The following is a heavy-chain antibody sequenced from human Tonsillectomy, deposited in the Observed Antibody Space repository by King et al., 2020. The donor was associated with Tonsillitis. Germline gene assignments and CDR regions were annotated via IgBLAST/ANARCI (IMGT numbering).Heavy chain of an antibody. J-gene: IGHJ3*02. CDR2: IWYDGNNK. V-gene: IGHV3-33*08. CDR3: AGDQGGLGHDAFDN. D-gene: IGHD3/OR15-3a*01. Sequence: VQLVESGGGVVQPGRSLRLSCAASGFTFSSYAMHWVRQAPGKGLEWVAVIWYDGNNKYYADSVKGRFTISRDNSKNTLDLQMNSLRAEDTAMYYCAGDQGGLGHDAFDNW. CDR1: GFTFSSYA.